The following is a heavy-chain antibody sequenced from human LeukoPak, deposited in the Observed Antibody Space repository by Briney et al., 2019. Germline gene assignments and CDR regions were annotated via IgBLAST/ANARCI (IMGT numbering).Heavy chain of an antibody. CDR2: IKQDGSEK. D-gene: IGHD6-19*01. V-gene: IGHV3-7*01. CDR3: ARVLEQWLLGGLYYYYGMDV. J-gene: IGHJ6*02. Sequence: PGGSLRLSCAASGFTFSSYWMSWVRQAPGKGLEWVANIKQDGSEKYYVDSVKGRFTISRDNAKNSLYLQMNSLRAEDTAVYYCARVLEQWLLGGLYYYYGMDVWGQGTTVTVSS. CDR1: GFTFSSYW.